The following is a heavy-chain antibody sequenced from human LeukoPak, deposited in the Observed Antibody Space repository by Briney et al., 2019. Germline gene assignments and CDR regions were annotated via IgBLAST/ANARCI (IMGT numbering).Heavy chain of an antibody. Sequence: SETLSLTCAVYGGSFSGYYWSWIRQPPGKGLEWIGEINHSGSTNYNPSLKSRVTISVDTSKNQFSLKLSSVTAADTAVYYCARGPPSYDSSHFDYWGQGTLVTVSS. J-gene: IGHJ4*02. V-gene: IGHV4-34*01. CDR2: INHSGST. D-gene: IGHD3-22*01. CDR3: ARGPPSYDSSHFDY. CDR1: GGSFSGYY.